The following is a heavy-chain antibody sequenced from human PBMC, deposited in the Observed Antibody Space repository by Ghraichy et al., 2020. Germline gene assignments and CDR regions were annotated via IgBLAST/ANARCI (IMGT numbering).Heavy chain of an antibody. Sequence: SETLSLTFSHNAGLLRGYYWNWIRQPPGKGLQWMGEINHSGSTNYNPSLKSRVTISVDTSKNQFSLKLSSVTAADTAGYYCARALWFGDRYWGQGTLVT. CDR2: INHSGST. V-gene: IGHV4-34*01. CDR3: ARALWFGDRY. CDR1: AGLLRGYY. J-gene: IGHJ4*02. D-gene: IGHD3-10*01.